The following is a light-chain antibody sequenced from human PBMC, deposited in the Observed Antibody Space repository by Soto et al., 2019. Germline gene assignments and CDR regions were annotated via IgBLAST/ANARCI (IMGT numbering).Light chain of an antibody. V-gene: IGKV2-28*01. CDR3: MQGLENLT. CDR2: LGS. J-gene: IGKJ5*01. CDR1: HSLLYSNAYNY. Sequence: TQSPGTLSLSPGERASFSCRSSHSLLYSNAYNYLDWYLQKPGQSPQLLIYLGSHRASGVPDRFSGSGSGTNFTLKISRVEAEDVGVYYCMQGLENLTFGQGTRLEIK.